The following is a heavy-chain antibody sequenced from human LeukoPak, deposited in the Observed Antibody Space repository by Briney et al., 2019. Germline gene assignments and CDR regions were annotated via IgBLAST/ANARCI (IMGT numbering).Heavy chain of an antibody. D-gene: IGHD3-22*01. CDR3: ARDVSYYYDSSGYYSR. CDR2: ISAYNGNT. Sequence: GASVKVSCKASGYTFTSYGISWVRQAPGQGLEWMGWISAYNGNTNYAQKLQGRVTMTTDTSTSTAYMELRSLRSDDPAVYYCARDVSYYYDSSGYYSRWGQGTLVTVSS. CDR1: GYTFTSYG. V-gene: IGHV1-18*01. J-gene: IGHJ4*02.